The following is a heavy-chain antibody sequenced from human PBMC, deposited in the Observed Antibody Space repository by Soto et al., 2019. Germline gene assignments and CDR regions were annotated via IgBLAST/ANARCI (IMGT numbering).Heavy chain of an antibody. D-gene: IGHD3-22*01. Sequence: QVQLVQSGAEVKKPGASVKVSCKASGYTFTSYGISWVRQAPGQGLEWMGWISAYNGNTNYAQKLQGRVTMTTDTCTSTAYMELRSVRSDDTAVYYCARSYYYDCSGYYILLRRENPHAFDIWGQGTMVTVSS. J-gene: IGHJ3*02. V-gene: IGHV1-18*04. CDR2: ISAYNGNT. CDR3: ARSYYYDCSGYYILLRRENPHAFDI. CDR1: GYTFTSYG.